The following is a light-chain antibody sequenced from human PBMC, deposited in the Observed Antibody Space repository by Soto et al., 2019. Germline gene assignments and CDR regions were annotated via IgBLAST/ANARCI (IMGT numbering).Light chain of an antibody. CDR2: DAS. CDR1: QAITSW. J-gene: IGKJ4*01. V-gene: IGKV1D-16*01. Sequence: DIQMTQSPSSVSASVGDRVTIACRASQAITSWLAWYQQKPGKAPKLLIFDASSLKSGAPSGFSGSGSGTEFTLTISSLQPDDFATYYCQQYESYPLTFGGGTKVEIK. CDR3: QQYESYPLT.